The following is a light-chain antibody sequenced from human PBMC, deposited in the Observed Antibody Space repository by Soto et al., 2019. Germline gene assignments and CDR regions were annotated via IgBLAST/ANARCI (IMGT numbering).Light chain of an antibody. J-gene: IGLJ2*01. Sequence: QSALTQPASVSGSPGQSITISCTGTTSDVGGYSYVSWYQQHPGKAPKLLIYIVSNRPSGVPNRFSGSKSGNTASLTISGLQAEDGANYYCSSYTSSNTLVFGGGTNLTVL. CDR1: TSDVGGYSY. CDR2: IVS. V-gene: IGLV2-14*01. CDR3: SSYTSSNTLV.